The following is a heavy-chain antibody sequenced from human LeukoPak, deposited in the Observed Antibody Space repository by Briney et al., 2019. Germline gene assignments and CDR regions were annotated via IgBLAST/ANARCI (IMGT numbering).Heavy chain of an antibody. V-gene: IGHV3-9*01. J-gene: IGHJ4*02. CDR2: INWNSDSI. D-gene: IGHD3-16*01. Sequence: GGSLRLSCAASGFTFVDYFMHWVRQAPGKGLEWVSGINWNSDSIAYGDSVKGRFTISRDNAQNSLYLQMNSLRAEDTALYYCVRDIRGSYFFDYWGQGTLVTVSS. CDR1: GFTFVDYF. CDR3: VRDIRGSYFFDY.